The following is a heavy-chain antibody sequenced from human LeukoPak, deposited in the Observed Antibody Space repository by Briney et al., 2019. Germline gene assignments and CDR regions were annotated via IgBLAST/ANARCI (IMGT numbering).Heavy chain of an antibody. CDR3: ARDQDGLDY. D-gene: IGHD2-15*01. CDR1: GGSVSSYY. J-gene: IGHJ4*02. CDR2: IYYSGST. Sequence: PSETLSLTCTVSGGSVSSYYWSWIRQPPGKGLEWIGYIYYSGSTNYNPSLKSRVTISVDTSKNQFSLKLSSVTAADTAVYYCARDQDGLDYWGQGTLVTVSS. V-gene: IGHV4-59*02.